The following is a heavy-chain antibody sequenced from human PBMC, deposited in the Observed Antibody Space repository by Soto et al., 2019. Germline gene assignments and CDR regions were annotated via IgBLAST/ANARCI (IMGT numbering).Heavy chain of an antibody. CDR3: ARERVVGSGCHPNDY. CDR1: GFTFSDYY. D-gene: IGHD3-22*01. Sequence: QVQLVESGGGLVNPGGSLRLSCVASGFTFSDYYMTWLRQAPGKVLEWVSCISDGGRAMYYADSVKGRFTISRDNADNSLYLQRNSLRAVDTAVYYCARERVVGSGCHPNDYWGQVSLVTVSS. CDR2: ISDGGRAM. V-gene: IGHV3-11*01. J-gene: IGHJ4*02.